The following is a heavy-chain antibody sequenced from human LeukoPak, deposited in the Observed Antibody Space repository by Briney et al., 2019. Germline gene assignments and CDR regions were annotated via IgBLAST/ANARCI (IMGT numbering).Heavy chain of an antibody. V-gene: IGHV3-33*01. CDR1: GFTFSSHG. J-gene: IGHJ4*02. CDR2: IWYDGTNK. CDR3: ARGTFGDY. D-gene: IGHD3-10*01. Sequence: PGRSLRLSCAASGFTFSSHGIHWVRQAPGRGLEWVAVIWYDGTNKYYEDSVKGRFSISRDDSKNTVYLQMNSLRAEDTAVYYCARGTFGDYWGQGTLVTVSS.